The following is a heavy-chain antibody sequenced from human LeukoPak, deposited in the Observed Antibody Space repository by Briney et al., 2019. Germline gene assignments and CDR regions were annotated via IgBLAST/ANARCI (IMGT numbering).Heavy chain of an antibody. J-gene: IGHJ5*02. D-gene: IGHD1-14*01. CDR3: ARIPSRISWFDP. CDR2: INHSGST. V-gene: IGHV4-34*01. Sequence: SETLSLTCAVYGGSFSGYYWSWIRQPPGKGLEWIGEINHSGSTNYNPSLKSRVTISVDTSKNHFSLKLSSVTAADTAVYYCARIPSRISWFDPWGQGTLVTVSS. CDR1: GGSFSGYY.